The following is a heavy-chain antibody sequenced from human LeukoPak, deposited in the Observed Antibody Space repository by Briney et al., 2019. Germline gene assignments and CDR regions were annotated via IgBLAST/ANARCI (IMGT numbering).Heavy chain of an antibody. V-gene: IGHV1-69*04. CDR3: ARDVGTTSGSILDY. Sequence: IIPILGIANYAQKFQGRVTITADKSTSTAYMELSSLRSEDTAVYYCARDVGTTSGSILDYWGQGTLVTVSS. J-gene: IGHJ4*02. D-gene: IGHD1-7*01. CDR2: IIPILGIA.